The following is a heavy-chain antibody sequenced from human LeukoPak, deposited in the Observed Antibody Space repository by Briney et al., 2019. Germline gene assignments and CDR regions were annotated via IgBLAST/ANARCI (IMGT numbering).Heavy chain of an antibody. J-gene: IGHJ4*02. CDR2: IYTSGST. CDR3: ARAKWELLGFPDY. D-gene: IGHD1-26*01. V-gene: IGHV4-61*02. CDR1: GGSISSGSYY. Sequence: SETLSLTCTVSGGSISSGSYYWSWIRQPAGKGLEWIGRIYTSGSTNYNPSLKSRVTMSVDTSKNQFSLKLSSVTAADTAVYYCARAKWELLGFPDYWGQGTLVTVSS.